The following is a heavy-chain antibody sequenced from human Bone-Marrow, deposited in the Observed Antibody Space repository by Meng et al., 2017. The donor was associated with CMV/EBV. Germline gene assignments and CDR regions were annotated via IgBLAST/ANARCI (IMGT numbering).Heavy chain of an antibody. Sequence: ASVKVSCKASGYFFSDHFMHWVRQAPGQGLEWMGWIKPNSGNTNYAQNFQGRVTMTSDSSITTAYMELSRLTSDDTAVYYCAAGSGAAPICLDYWGQGTLVTVSS. CDR3: AAGSGAAPICLDY. D-gene: IGHD3-3*01. CDR1: GYFFSDHF. CDR2: IKPNSGNT. V-gene: IGHV1-2*02. J-gene: IGHJ4*02.